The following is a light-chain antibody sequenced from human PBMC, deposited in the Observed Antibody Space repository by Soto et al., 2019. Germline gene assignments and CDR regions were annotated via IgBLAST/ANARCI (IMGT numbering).Light chain of an antibody. J-gene: IGKJ1*01. CDR2: GTS. V-gene: IGKV3D-15*01. CDR3: QQYNNWPAIT. Sequence: DIVMTQSPATLSVSPGERATLSCRASQSVRRNLAWYQQRPGQAPRLLIYGTSTRATGIPARFSGSGSGTEFTLTISSLQSEDFAVYYCQQYNNWPAITFGQGTKVDIK. CDR1: QSVRRN.